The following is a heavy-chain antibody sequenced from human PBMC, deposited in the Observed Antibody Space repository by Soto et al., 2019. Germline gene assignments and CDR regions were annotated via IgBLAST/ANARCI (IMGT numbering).Heavy chain of an antibody. CDR2: MNPNSGNT. CDR3: ARERSSSKRFDP. D-gene: IGHD3-16*02. Sequence: QVQLVQSGAEVQKPGASVKVSCKASGYTFTSYDINWVRQATGQGLEGMGWMNPNSGNTGNAQKFQGRVTMTRNTSISTAYMELSSLRSEDTAVYYGARERSSSKRFDPWGQGTLVTVSS. V-gene: IGHV1-8*01. CDR1: GYTFTSYD. J-gene: IGHJ5*02.